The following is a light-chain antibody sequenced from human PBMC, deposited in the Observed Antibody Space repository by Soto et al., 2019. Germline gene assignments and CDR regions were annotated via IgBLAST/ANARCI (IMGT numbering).Light chain of an antibody. CDR2: EVS. V-gene: IGLV2-14*01. CDR1: SSDVGGYSY. Sequence: QSALTQPASVSGSPGQSITISCTGTSSDVGGYSYVSWYQQHPGKTPKLMIYEVSNRPSGVSHRFSGSKSGNTASLTISGLPTEDEAYYYCRSFSSITLEVFGGGTKLTVL. CDR3: RSFSSITLEV. J-gene: IGLJ2*01.